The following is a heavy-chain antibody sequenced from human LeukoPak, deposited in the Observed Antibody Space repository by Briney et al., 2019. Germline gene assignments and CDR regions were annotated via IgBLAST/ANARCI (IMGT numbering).Heavy chain of an antibody. CDR2: INWNGGST. CDR3: ARADYGDQRRFDP. V-gene: IGHV3-20*01. CDR1: GFTFDDYG. D-gene: IGHD4-17*01. Sequence: GGSLRLSCAASGFTFDDYGMSWVRHAPGKGLEWASGINWNGGSTGYADSVKGRFTISRDNAKNSLYLQMNSLRAEDTALYHCARADYGDQRRFDPWGQGTLVTVSS. J-gene: IGHJ5*02.